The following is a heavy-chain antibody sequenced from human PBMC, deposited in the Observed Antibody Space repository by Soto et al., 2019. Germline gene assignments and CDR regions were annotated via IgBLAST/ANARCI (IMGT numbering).Heavy chain of an antibody. Sequence: ASVKVSCKASGYTFTSYAMHWVRQAPGQRLEWMGWINAGNGNTKYSQKFQGRVTITRDTSASTAYMELSSLRSEDTAVYYCARWESVTIKNDGVFDYWGQGTLVTVSS. CDR2: INAGNGNT. CDR3: ARWESVTIKNDGVFDY. D-gene: IGHD1-1*01. CDR1: GYTFTSYA. V-gene: IGHV1-3*01. J-gene: IGHJ4*02.